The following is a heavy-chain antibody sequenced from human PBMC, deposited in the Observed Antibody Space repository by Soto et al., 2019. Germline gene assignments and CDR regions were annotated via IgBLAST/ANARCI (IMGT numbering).Heavy chain of an antibody. Sequence: PSETLSLTCTVSGGSISSGGYYWSWIRQHPGKGLEWIGYIYCSGSTYYNPSLKSRVTISVDTYKNQFSLKLSSVTAADTAVYYCARWAYGSGSFYYYGMDVWGQGTTVTVSS. CDR1: GGSISSGGYY. J-gene: IGHJ6*02. D-gene: IGHD3-10*01. V-gene: IGHV4-31*03. CDR3: ARWAYGSGSFYYYGMDV. CDR2: IYCSGST.